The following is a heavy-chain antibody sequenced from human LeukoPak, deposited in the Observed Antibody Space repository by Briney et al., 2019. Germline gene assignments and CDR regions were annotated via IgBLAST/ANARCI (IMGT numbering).Heavy chain of an antibody. CDR1: GFTFSSYG. D-gene: IGHD2-15*01. CDR3: ARWPAYSYFDF. Sequence: GGSLRLSCAASGFTFSSYGMSWVRQAPGKGPEWVSVISGDSGATFYADSAKGRFTISRDNSKNTLWLQMNSLRAEDTAVYYCARWPAYSYFDFWGQGTLVTVSS. CDR2: ISGDSGAT. V-gene: IGHV3-23*01. J-gene: IGHJ4*02.